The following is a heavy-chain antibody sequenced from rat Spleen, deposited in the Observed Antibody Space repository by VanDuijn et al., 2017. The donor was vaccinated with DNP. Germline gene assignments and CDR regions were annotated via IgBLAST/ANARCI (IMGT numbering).Heavy chain of an antibody. CDR3: TRGVYGGYEDWFAY. Sequence: EVQLVESGGDLVQPGRSLKLSCVASGFTFSSFPMAWVRQAPTKGLEWVATISTSGGSTYYRDSVKGRFTISRDNGESSLYLQMNSLWSEDTATYYCTRGVYGGYEDWFAYWGQGTLVTVSS. D-gene: IGHD1-11*01. CDR1: GFTFSSFP. CDR2: ISTSGGST. V-gene: IGHV5-46*01. J-gene: IGHJ3*01.